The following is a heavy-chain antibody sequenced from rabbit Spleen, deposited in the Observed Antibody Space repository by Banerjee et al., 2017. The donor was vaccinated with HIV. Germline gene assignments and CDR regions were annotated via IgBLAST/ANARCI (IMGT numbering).Heavy chain of an antibody. CDR3: ARYLTGVIAWNLRL. CDR1: GFSFSNKAV. V-gene: IGHV1S45*01. CDR2: INAVTGKA. Sequence: QKQLEESGGGLVKPEGSLKVSCTASGFSFSNKAVMCWVRQAPGKGLEWIACINAVTGKAVYASWAKGRFSISKTSSSTLTLQMTSLSAADPASSFCARYLTGVIAWNLRLWGQGTRVSVS. D-gene: IGHD1-1*01. J-gene: IGHJ3*01.